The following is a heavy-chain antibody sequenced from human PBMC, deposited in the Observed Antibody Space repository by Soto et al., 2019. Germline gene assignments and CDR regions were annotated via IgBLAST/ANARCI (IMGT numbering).Heavy chain of an antibody. J-gene: IGHJ4*02. CDR1: GFTFNNYA. V-gene: IGHV3-30*18. CDR3: AKYSSEGYFDY. D-gene: IGHD1-26*01. Sequence: PGGSLRLSCAASGFTFNNYAMHWVRQAPGKGLEWVAFISYDGSDKYYGDSVKGRFTISRDKSRNTLYLQMNSLRPEDTAVYYCAKYSSEGYFDYWGQGTLVTVSS. CDR2: ISYDGSDK.